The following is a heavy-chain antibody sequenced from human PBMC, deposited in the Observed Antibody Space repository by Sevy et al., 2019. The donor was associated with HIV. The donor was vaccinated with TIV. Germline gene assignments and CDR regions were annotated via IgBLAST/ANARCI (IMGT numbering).Heavy chain of an antibody. V-gene: IGHV3-7*03. CDR3: ARDCSSSSCLWGMDV. Sequence: GGSLRLSCAASGFTFSSYWMSWVRQAPGKGLEWVAHIKRDGTEKYYVDSVKGRFTISRDNAKNSLYLQMNSLRAEDTGVYYCARDCSSSSCLWGMDVWGQGTTVTVSS. D-gene: IGHD2-2*01. J-gene: IGHJ6*02. CDR2: IKRDGTEK. CDR1: GFTFSSYW.